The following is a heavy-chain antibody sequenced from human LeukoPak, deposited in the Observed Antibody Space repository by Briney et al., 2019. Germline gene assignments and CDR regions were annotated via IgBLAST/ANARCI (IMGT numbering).Heavy chain of an antibody. CDR1: GFTVSSNY. CDR3: ARVISSSYFDY. Sequence: PGGSLRLSCAASGFTVSSNYMSWVRQAPGKGLEWVSVIYSGGSTYYADSVKGRFTTSRDNSKNTLYLQMNSLRAEDTAVYYCARVISSSYFDYWGQGTLVTVSS. J-gene: IGHJ4*02. D-gene: IGHD6-6*01. CDR2: IYSGGST. V-gene: IGHV3-53*01.